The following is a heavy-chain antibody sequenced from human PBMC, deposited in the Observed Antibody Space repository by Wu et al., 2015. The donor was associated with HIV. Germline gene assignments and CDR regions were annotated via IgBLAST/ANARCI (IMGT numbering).Heavy chain of an antibody. CDR2: IIPIFGTA. V-gene: IGHV1-69*12. J-gene: IGHJ6*03. CDR1: GGTFSSYA. CDR3: ASSRSSSPENLYYMDV. D-gene: IGHD6-13*01. Sequence: QVQLVQSGAEVKKPGSSVKVSCKASGGTFSSYAISWVRQAPGQGLEWMGGIIPIFGTANYAQKFQGRVTITADESTSTAYMELSSLRSEDTAVYYCASSRSSSPENLYYMDVWGKGTTVTISS.